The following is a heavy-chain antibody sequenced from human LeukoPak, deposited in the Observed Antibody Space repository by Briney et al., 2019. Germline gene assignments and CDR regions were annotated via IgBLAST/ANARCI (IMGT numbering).Heavy chain of an antibody. CDR2: IYSGGST. J-gene: IGHJ4*02. V-gene: IGHV3-53*01. Sequence: GGSLRLSCAASGFIVRNYYLSWVRQAPGKGLEWVSVIYSGGSTYYADSVEGRFTISRDNAKNSVYLQMNSLRVEDTAVYYCARDFRFHDDYWGQGTLVTVSS. CDR3: ARDFRFHDDY. CDR1: GFIVRNYY.